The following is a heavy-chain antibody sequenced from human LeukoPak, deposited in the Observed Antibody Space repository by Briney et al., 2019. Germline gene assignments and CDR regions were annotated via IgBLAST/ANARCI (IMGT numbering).Heavy chain of an antibody. CDR2: ILQSGST. J-gene: IGHJ4*02. Sequence: SETLSLTCAVSGDSISSNYWWSWVRQSPGKGLEWIGEILQSGSTNYNPSLRSRVTISIDKSKNQFSLNLSSVTAADTAVYYCARESWSYASKFHYWGQGTLVTVSS. CDR1: GDSISSNYW. CDR3: ARESWSYASKFHY. D-gene: IGHD3-16*01. V-gene: IGHV4-4*02.